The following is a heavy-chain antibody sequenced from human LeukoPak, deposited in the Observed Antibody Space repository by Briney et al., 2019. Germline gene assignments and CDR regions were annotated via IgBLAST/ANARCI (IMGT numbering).Heavy chain of an antibody. CDR2: IYTSGST. Sequence: SETLSLTCTVSGGSISSYDGSWIRQPAGKGLEWIRRIYTSGSTKYNPSLNSRVTMSVDTSKTQFSLKLSSVTAADTAVYYCARDLRPGYSSFDRNAFDIWGQGTMVTVSS. D-gene: IGHD6-19*01. CDR3: ARDLRPGYSSFDRNAFDI. J-gene: IGHJ3*02. V-gene: IGHV4-4*07. CDR1: GGSISSYD.